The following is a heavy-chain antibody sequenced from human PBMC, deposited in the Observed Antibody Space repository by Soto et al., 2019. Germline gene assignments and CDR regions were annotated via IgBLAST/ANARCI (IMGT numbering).Heavy chain of an antibody. Sequence: QVQLQEAGPGLVKPSQTLSLTCTVSGGSISSGCYYWSWSRQHPGKGLEWIGYIDYSGSTYYNPSLTSRVTISVDTSKNQFSLQLSSVTAADTAVYYCARSGYSYGPNPLLYWGQGTLVNVSS. V-gene: IGHV4-31*03. CDR3: ARSGYSYGPNPLLY. J-gene: IGHJ4*02. D-gene: IGHD5-18*01. CDR1: GGSISSGCYY. CDR2: IDYSGST.